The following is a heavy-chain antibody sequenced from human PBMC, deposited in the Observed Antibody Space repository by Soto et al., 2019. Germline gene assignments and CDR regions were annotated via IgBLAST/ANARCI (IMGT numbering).Heavy chain of an antibody. D-gene: IGHD3-22*01. V-gene: IGHV4-30-2*01. Sequence: PSETLSLTCAVSGGSVNNPPYSWTWTRQPPGKGLEWIGYISHNGRTYYNPSLRTRATMSVDRSKNQFSLQLTSATAADTAVYYCARGLTTGLGSSYSLVNWGPGTLVTVSS. J-gene: IGHJ4*02. CDR2: ISHNGRT. CDR1: GGSVNNPPYS. CDR3: ARGLTTGLGSSYSLVN.